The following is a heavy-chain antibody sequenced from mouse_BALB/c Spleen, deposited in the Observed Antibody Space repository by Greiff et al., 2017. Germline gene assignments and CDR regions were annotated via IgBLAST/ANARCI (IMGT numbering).Heavy chain of an antibody. CDR2: INPYNDGT. J-gene: IGHJ4*01. CDR3: AREGNYYGSSYYYAMDY. V-gene: IGHV1-14*01. Sequence: VQLKESGPELVKPGASVKMSCKASGYTFTSYVMHWVKQKPGQGLEWIGYINPYNDGTKYNEKFKGKATLTSDKSSSTAYMELSSLTSEDSAVYYCAREGNYYGSSYYYAMDYWGQGTSVTVSS. D-gene: IGHD1-1*01. CDR1: GYTFTSYV.